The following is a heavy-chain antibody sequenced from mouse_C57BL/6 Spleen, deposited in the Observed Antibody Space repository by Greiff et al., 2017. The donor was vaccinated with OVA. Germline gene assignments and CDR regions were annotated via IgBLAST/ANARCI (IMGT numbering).Heavy chain of an antibody. D-gene: IGHD2-4*01. Sequence: EVHLVESGPGLVKPSQSLSLTCSATGYSITSGYYWNWIRQFPGNQLEWMGYISYDGSNNYNPSLKNRISITRDPSKNQFFLKLNSVTTEDTATDYCARDDYDGAWFAYWGQGTLVTVSA. CDR3: ARDDYDGAWFAY. CDR2: ISYDGSN. V-gene: IGHV3-6*01. J-gene: IGHJ3*01. CDR1: GYSITSGYY.